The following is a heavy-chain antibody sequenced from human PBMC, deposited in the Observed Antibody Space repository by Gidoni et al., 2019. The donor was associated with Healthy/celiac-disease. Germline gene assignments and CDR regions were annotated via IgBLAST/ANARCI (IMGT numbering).Heavy chain of an antibody. CDR3: AKVLTPYSYGYDAFDI. CDR2: ISGDGGST. CDR1: GFTFDDYA. Sequence: EVQLVESGGGVVQPGGSLRLSCAASGFTFDDYAMHWVRQAPGKGLEWVSLISGDGGSTYYADSVKGRFTISRDNSKNSLYLQMNSLRTEDTALYYCAKVLTPYSYGYDAFDIWGQGTMVTVSS. V-gene: IGHV3-43*02. J-gene: IGHJ3*02. D-gene: IGHD5-18*01.